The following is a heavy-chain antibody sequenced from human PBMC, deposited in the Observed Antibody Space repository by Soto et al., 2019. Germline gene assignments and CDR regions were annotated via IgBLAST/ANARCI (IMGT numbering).Heavy chain of an antibody. Sequence: GSLRLSCAASGFTFSSSKMHWVRQAPGKGLEWVSSITSGGTTMYYADSVKGRFTISRDDALNSLYLQMNSLRVEDTAVYYCLSGWPVIWGQGTLVTVSS. J-gene: IGHJ4*02. CDR2: ITSGGTTM. CDR1: GFTFSSSK. V-gene: IGHV3-48*01. CDR3: LSGWPVI.